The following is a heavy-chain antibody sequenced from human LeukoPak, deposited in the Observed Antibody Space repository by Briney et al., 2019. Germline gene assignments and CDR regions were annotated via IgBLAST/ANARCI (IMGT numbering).Heavy chain of an antibody. V-gene: IGHV4-59*12. CDR3: ASTVYGDYVNDYYYYGMDV. CDR1: GGSISSYY. J-gene: IGHJ6*02. CDR2: IYYSGST. D-gene: IGHD4-17*01. Sequence: PSETLSLTCTVSGGSISSYYWSWIRQPPVKGLEWIGYIYYSGSTNYNPSLKSRVTISVDTSKNQFSLKLSSVTAADTAVYYCASTVYGDYVNDYYYYGMDVWGQGTTVTVSS.